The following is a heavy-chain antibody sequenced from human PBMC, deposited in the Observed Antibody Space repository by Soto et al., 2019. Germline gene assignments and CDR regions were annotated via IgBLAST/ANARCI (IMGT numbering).Heavy chain of an antibody. Sequence: ASVKVSCKASGYTFTIYGISWVRQAPGQGLEWMGWISAYNGNTNYAQKLQGRVTMTTDTSTSTAYMELRSLRSDDTAVYYCARDRNNDYGDYGWFDPWGQGTLVTVSS. V-gene: IGHV1-18*04. J-gene: IGHJ5*02. D-gene: IGHD4-17*01. CDR1: GYTFTIYG. CDR2: ISAYNGNT. CDR3: ARDRNNDYGDYGWFDP.